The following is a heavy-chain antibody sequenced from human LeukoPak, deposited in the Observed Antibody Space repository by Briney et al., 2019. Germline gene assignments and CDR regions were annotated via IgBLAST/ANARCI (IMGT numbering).Heavy chain of an antibody. J-gene: IGHJ4*02. Sequence: GGSLRLSCAASGFTVSSNYMGWVRQAPWKGLEWVSVIYSGGSTYYADSVKGRFTISRDNSKNTLYLQMNSLRAEDTAVYYCAKEGYGSSWNADFDYWGQGTLVIVSS. CDR1: GFTVSSNY. V-gene: IGHV3-53*01. CDR2: IYSGGST. CDR3: AKEGYGSSWNADFDY. D-gene: IGHD6-13*01.